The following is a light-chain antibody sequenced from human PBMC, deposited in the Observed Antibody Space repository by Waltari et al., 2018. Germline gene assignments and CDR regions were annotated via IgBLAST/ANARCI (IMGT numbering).Light chain of an antibody. CDR2: AAS. CDR3: QQNYSTPYT. Sequence: DIQMTQSPSSLSASVGHRVTITCRASQDIRNSLAWYQQKPGAAPKLLLYAASRLLSGVPSRFSGSGSGTDYTLTISSLQPEDFATYYCQQNYSTPYTFGQGTKLEI. J-gene: IGKJ2*01. V-gene: IGKV1-NL1*01. CDR1: QDIRNS.